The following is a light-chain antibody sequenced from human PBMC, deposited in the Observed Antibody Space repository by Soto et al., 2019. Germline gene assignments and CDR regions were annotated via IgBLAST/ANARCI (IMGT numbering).Light chain of an antibody. J-gene: IGKJ1*01. V-gene: IGKV3-15*01. Sequence: EIVLTQSPGTLSLSPGEIATISCRASQSVSIALAWYQQKPGLPPRLLIYDASTRATGIPARFSGSGSGTDFTLTISSLQSQDFAVYYCQQYNKWHRTFGQGTKVDIK. CDR3: QQYNKWHRT. CDR2: DAS. CDR1: QSVSIA.